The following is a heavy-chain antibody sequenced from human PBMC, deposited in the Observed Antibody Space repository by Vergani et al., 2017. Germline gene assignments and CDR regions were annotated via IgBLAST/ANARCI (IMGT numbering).Heavy chain of an antibody. CDR3: AEGILGGWGSGWGVFDY. D-gene: IGHD3-10*01. J-gene: IGHJ4*02. V-gene: IGHV3-9*01. Sequence: EVQLVESGGGLVQPGRSLRLSCAASGFTFDDYAMHWVRQAPGEGLEWVSGISWNSGSIGYADSVKGRLTISRDNAKNSLYLQMNSLGAEDTALYYCAEGILGGWGSGWGVFDYWGQGTLVTVSS. CDR2: ISWNSGSI. CDR1: GFTFDDYA.